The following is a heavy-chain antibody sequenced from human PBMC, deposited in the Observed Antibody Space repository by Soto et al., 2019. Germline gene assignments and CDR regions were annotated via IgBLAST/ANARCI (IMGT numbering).Heavy chain of an antibody. J-gene: IGHJ4*02. D-gene: IGHD2-2*01. V-gene: IGHV4-39*01. CDR3: ARNWNLALVPAAYFDS. CDR2: VYYTGTT. CDR1: NFSVLTSIYY. Sequence: SVSLSLTCTVANFSVLTSIYYWALIRQPPGKGLEWVGTVYYTGTTYYNPSLQSRVTISIGTSKNQFSLNLNSVTAADTAVYYCARNWNLALVPAAYFDSWGQGTLVTVSS.